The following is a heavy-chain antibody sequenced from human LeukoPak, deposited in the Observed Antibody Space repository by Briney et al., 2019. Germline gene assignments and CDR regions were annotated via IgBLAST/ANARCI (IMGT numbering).Heavy chain of an antibody. CDR3: ARGLTATITSWFDP. D-gene: IGHD5-24*01. V-gene: IGHV3-23*01. Sequence: GGSLRLSCAASGFTFSSYAMSWVRQAPGKGLEWVSAISGSGGSTYYADSVKGRFTISRDNSKNTLYLQMNSLRAEDMAVYYCARGLTATITSWFDPWGQGTLVTVSS. CDR1: GFTFSSYA. J-gene: IGHJ5*02. CDR2: ISGSGGST.